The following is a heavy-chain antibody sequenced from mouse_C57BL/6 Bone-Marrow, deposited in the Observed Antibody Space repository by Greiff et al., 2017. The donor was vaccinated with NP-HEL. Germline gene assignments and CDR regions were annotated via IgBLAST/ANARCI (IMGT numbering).Heavy chain of an antibody. J-gene: IGHJ1*03. D-gene: IGHD1-1*01. CDR2: IHPNSGST. V-gene: IGHV1-64*01. Sequence: VQLQQPGAELVKPGASVKLSCKASGYTFTSYWMHWVKQRPGQGLEWIGMIHPNSGSTNYNEKFKSKATLTVDKSSSTAYMQLSSLTSEDSAVYYCARGPYYGSSPGWYFDVWGTGTTVTVSS. CDR3: ARGPYYGSSPGWYFDV. CDR1: GYTFTSYW.